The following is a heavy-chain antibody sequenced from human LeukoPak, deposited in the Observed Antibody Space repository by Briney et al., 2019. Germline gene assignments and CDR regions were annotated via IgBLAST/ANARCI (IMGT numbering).Heavy chain of an antibody. CDR2: ISSSSSYI. CDR3: ARDRPAGATV. CDR1: GFTFSSFS. V-gene: IGHV3-21*01. D-gene: IGHD6-25*01. Sequence: PGGSLRLPCAASGFTFSSFSMNWVRQAPGKGLEWVSSISSSSSYIYYADSVKGRFTISRDNAKNSLYLQMNSLRAEDTAVYYCARDRPAGATVWGQGTMVTVSS. J-gene: IGHJ3*01.